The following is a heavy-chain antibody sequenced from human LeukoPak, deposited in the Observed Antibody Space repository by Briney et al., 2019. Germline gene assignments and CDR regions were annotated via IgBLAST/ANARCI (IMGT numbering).Heavy chain of an antibody. CDR3: ARLRIAGDTYAFDI. Sequence: SETLSLTCTVSGGSISNYYWSRIRQPPGKGLEWIGYIYYSGSINYNPSLNDRVTISVDTSKNQFSLRLSSVTAADTAVYYCARLRIAGDTYAFDIWGQGTMVTVSS. J-gene: IGHJ3*02. CDR1: GGSISNYY. CDR2: IYYSGSI. D-gene: IGHD1-26*01. V-gene: IGHV4-59*01.